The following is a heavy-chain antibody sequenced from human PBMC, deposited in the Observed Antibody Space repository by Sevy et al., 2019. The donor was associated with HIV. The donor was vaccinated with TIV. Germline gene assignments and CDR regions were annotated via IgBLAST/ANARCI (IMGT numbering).Heavy chain of an antibody. CDR2: INQDGSVN. D-gene: IGHD6-13*01. V-gene: IGHV3-7*01. CDR3: VRAIATADSF. CDR1: GFSLNSYW. Sequence: GGSLRLSCVASGFSLNSYWMLWVRQAPGKGLEWVANINQDGSVNYYADSLKGRFTISLDNARNLVSLQMNILRVEDTAVYYCVRAIATADSFWGQGTLVTVSS. J-gene: IGHJ4*02.